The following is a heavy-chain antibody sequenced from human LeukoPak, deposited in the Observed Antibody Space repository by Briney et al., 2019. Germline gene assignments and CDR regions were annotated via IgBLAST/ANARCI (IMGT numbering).Heavy chain of an antibody. CDR2: ISSGSSFI. Sequence: GRSLRLSCAASGFTFSRYSMNWVRQAPGKGLEWVSSISSGSSFIYYADSVKGRFTISRDNAKNSLYLQMNSLRAKDTALYYCARDYYDSSGSSWFDPWGQGTLVTVSS. V-gene: IGHV3-21*01. J-gene: IGHJ5*02. D-gene: IGHD3-22*01. CDR1: GFTFSRYS. CDR3: ARDYYDSSGSSWFDP.